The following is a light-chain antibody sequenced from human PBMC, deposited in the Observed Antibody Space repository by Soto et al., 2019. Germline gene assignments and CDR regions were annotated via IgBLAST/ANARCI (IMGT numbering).Light chain of an antibody. V-gene: IGKV1-6*01. CDR1: QANRND. CDR3: LQDFNYPRT. J-gene: IGKJ1*01. CDR2: AVS. Sequence: AIQMTQSPSSLSAYVGDRVTIACRASQANRNDLCWYQQKPGKAPKLLIFAVSVLQSGVPSRFSGSGSGTDFTLTISSLQPEDFATYYCLQDFNYPRTFGQGTKV.